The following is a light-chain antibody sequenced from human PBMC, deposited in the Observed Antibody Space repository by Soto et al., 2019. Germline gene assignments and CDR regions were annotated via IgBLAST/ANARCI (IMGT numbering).Light chain of an antibody. CDR2: AAS. J-gene: IGKJ4*01. CDR3: QQYYSYTLT. V-gene: IGKV1-8*01. Sequence: IQITQSPSPLSASVGDIVTITCRASQSISSYLDWYQKKPGKAPKLLIYAASTLQSGVPSRLRGSGSGTDLTLTISCLKYEDFATYYCQQYYSYTLTFGGGTKVDIK. CDR1: QSISSY.